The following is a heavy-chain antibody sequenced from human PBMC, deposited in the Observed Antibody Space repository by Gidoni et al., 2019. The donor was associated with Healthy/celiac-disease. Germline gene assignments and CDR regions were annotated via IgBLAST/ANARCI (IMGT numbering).Heavy chain of an antibody. D-gene: IGHD7-27*01. CDR3: ARANWGYRAIDY. CDR2: ISGSGGST. Sequence: EVQLLESGGGLVQPGGSLRLSCAASGFPFSSYAMSWVRQAPGKGLEWVSAISGSGGSTYYADSVKGRFTISRDNSKNTLYLQMNSLRAEDTAVYYCARANWGYRAIDYWGQGTLVTVSS. CDR1: GFPFSSYA. J-gene: IGHJ4*02. V-gene: IGHV3-23*01.